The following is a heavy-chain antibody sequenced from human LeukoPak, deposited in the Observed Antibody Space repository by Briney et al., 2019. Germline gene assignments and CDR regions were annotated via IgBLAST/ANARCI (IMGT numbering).Heavy chain of an antibody. J-gene: IGHJ4*02. CDR2: ISSSGNTI. CDR1: GFTFSDYY. D-gene: IGHD3-16*02. Sequence: GGSLRLSCAASGFTFSDYYMNWIRQAPGKGLEWISFISSSGNTIYYADSVKGRFTTSRDNAKNSLYLQMNSLRAEDTAVYYCAGDSDPFYVWGSYREYYFDYWGQGTLVTVSS. V-gene: IGHV3-11*04. CDR3: AGDSDPFYVWGSYREYYFDY.